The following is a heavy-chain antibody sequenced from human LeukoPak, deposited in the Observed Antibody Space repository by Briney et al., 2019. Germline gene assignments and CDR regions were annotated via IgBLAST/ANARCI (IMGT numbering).Heavy chain of an antibody. J-gene: IGHJ4*02. CDR3: ARDHGSGWYVDY. CDR1: GFTFSSYE. V-gene: IGHV3-21*05. Sequence: GGSLRLSCAASGFTFSSYEMNWVRQAPGKGLEWVSYISSSSSYIYYADSVKGRFTISRDNAKNSLYLQMNSLRAEDTAVYYCARDHGSGWYVDYWGQGTLVTVSS. D-gene: IGHD6-19*01. CDR2: ISSSSSYI.